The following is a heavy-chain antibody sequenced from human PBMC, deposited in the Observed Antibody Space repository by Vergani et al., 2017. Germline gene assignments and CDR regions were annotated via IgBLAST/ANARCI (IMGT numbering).Heavy chain of an antibody. Sequence: QVQVVQSGAEVKKSGASVKVSCKTSGYTFSNYYMHWVRQAPGQGLEWMGIINPSGGHTNNAQKFQGRVTMTRDTSTSTVYMELSSLRSADTAIYYCARGDYGILTGYRYWGQGPLVTVSA. J-gene: IGHJ4*02. CDR2: INPSGGHT. CDR3: ARGDYGILTGYRY. CDR1: GYTFSNYY. D-gene: IGHD3-9*01. V-gene: IGHV1-46*03.